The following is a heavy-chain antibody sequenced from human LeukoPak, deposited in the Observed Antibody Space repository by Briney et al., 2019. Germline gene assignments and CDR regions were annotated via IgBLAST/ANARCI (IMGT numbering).Heavy chain of an antibody. V-gene: IGHV4-38-2*02. Sequence: SETLSLTFTVSGYSISSGYYWGWIRQPPGKGLEWIGSMYYSGGTYYTPSLKSRVTISVDTSKNQFSLKLSSVTAADTAVYYCARVGEMRFDPWGQGTLVTVSS. J-gene: IGHJ5*02. CDR2: MYYSGGT. CDR3: ARVGEMRFDP. D-gene: IGHD5-24*01. CDR1: GYSISSGYY.